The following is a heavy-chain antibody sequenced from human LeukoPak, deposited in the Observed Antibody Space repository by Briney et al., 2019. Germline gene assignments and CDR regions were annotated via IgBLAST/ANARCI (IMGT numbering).Heavy chain of an antibody. CDR3: ARGSGYFLDFDY. Sequence: GGSLRLSCAASGFTFSSYAMSWVRQAPGKGLEWVSAISGSGGSTYYADSVKGRFTISRDSSKNTLYLQMNSLRAEDTAVYYCARGSGYFLDFDYWGQGTLVTVFS. D-gene: IGHD3-22*01. CDR1: GFTFSSYA. J-gene: IGHJ4*02. V-gene: IGHV3-23*01. CDR2: ISGSGGST.